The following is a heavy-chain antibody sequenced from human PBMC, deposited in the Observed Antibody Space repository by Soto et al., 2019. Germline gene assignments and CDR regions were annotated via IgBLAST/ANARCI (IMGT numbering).Heavy chain of an antibody. CDR1: GGTFSSYA. Sequence: QVQLVQSGAEVKKPGSSVKVSCKASGGTFSSYAISWVRQAPGQGLEWMGGIIPIFGTANYAQKFQGRVTISADESTSTAYMELSSLRSEYTALYYCARDKRDGYNYEYFQHWGQGTLVTVSS. J-gene: IGHJ1*01. CDR3: ARDKRDGYNYEYFQH. CDR2: IIPIFGTA. V-gene: IGHV1-69*01. D-gene: IGHD5-12*01.